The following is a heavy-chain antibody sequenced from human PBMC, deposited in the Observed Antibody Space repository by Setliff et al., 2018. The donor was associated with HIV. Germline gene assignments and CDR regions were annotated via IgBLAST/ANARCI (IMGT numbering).Heavy chain of an antibody. V-gene: IGHV1-2*02. CDR3: ARDQGYYDSSGYYYVGDALDI. D-gene: IGHD3-22*01. Sequence: ASVKVSCKASGYTFTGYYMHWVRQAPGQGLEWMGWIKPNSGGTNYAQKFQGRVTMTRDTSISTAYMELSRLRSDDPAVYYCARDQGYYDSSGYYYVGDALDIWGQGTMVTVSS. J-gene: IGHJ3*02. CDR1: GYTFTGYY. CDR2: IKPNSGGT.